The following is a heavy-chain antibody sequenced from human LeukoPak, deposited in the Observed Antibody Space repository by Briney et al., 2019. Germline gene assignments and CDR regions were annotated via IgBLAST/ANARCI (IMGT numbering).Heavy chain of an antibody. D-gene: IGHD3-10*01. CDR3: AGGSHYYGSGPPLDY. Sequence: PSETLSLTCTVSGGSISSYYWSWIWQPPGKGLEWIGYIYYSGSTNYNPSLKSRVTISVDTSKNQFSLKLSSVTAADTAVYYCAGGSHYYGSGPPLDYWGQGTLVTVPS. J-gene: IGHJ4*02. CDR1: GGSISSYY. CDR2: IYYSGST. V-gene: IGHV4-59*01.